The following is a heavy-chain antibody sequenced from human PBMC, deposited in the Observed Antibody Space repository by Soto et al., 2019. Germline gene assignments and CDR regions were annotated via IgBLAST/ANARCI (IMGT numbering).Heavy chain of an antibody. CDR3: ARDLSRGIAVAGLYYYYYYGMDV. CDR2: TYYRSKWYN. CDR1: GDSVSSNSAA. J-gene: IGHJ6*02. D-gene: IGHD6-19*01. Sequence: SQTLSLTCAISGDSVSSNSAAWNWIRQSPSRGLEWLGRTYYRSKWYNDYAVSVKSRITINPDTSKNQFSLQPNSVTPEDTAVYYCARDLSRGIAVAGLYYYYYYGMDVWGQGTTVTVSS. V-gene: IGHV6-1*01.